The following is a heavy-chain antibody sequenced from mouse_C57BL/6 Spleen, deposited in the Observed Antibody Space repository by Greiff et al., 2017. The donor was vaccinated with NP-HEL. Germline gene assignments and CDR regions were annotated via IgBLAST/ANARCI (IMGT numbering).Heavy chain of an antibody. V-gene: IGHV1-15*01. CDR3: TGYGNYEWFAY. CDR2: IDPETGGT. D-gene: IGHD2-1*01. J-gene: IGHJ3*01. CDR1: GYTFTDYE. Sequence: VQLQQSGAELVRPGASVTLSCKASGYTFTDYEMHWVKQTPVHGLEWIGAIDPETGGTAYNQKFKGKAILTADKSSSTAYMELRSLTSEDSAVYYCTGYGNYEWFAYWGQGTLVTVSA.